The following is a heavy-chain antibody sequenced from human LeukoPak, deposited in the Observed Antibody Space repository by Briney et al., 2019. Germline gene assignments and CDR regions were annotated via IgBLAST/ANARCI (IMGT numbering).Heavy chain of an antibody. CDR1: GGSISSYY. CDR3: ARAGPVNYFDY. V-gene: IGHV4-59*06. J-gene: IGHJ4*02. CDR2: IYYNWIT. Sequence: SETLSLTCSVSGGSISSYYWSWIRQHPGKGLEWIGHIYYNWITYYNPSLKSRVTMSLDTSKNQFSLKLSSVTAADTAVFYCARAGPVNYFDYWGQGTLVTVSS. D-gene: IGHD6-19*01.